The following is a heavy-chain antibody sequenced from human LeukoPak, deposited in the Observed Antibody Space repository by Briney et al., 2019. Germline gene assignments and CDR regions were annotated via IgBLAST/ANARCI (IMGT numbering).Heavy chain of an antibody. J-gene: IGHJ4*02. V-gene: IGHV1-46*01. CDR2: INPSGGST. CDR1: GYTFTGYY. Sequence: ASXXVSCKASGYTFTGYYMHWVRQAPGQGREWMGIINPSGGSTSYAQKFQGRVTMTRDTSTSTVYMELSSLRSEDTAVYYCARRLGDGDYVYYFDYWGQGTLVTVSS. D-gene: IGHD4-17*01. CDR3: ARRLGDGDYVYYFDY.